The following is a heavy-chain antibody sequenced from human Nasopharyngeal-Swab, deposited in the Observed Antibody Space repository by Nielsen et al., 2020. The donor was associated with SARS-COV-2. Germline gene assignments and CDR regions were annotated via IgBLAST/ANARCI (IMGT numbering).Heavy chain of an antibody. CDR3: AREGEVTTVTGFDY. J-gene: IGHJ4*02. CDR1: GFTFTSYH. V-gene: IGHV3-21*01. CDR2: ISSSSSNI. D-gene: IGHD4-17*01. Sequence: GGSLRLSCAASGFTFTSYHMNWVRQAPGKGLQWVSSISSSSSNIYYADSVKGRFTISRDNAKNTLYLQMNSLRAEDTAVYYCAREGEVTTVTGFDYWGQGTLVTVSS.